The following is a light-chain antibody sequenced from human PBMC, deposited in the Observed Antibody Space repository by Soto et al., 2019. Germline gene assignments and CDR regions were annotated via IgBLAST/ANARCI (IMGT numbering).Light chain of an antibody. J-gene: IGLJ1*01. CDR2: DVS. Sequence: QSVLTQPRSVSGSPGQSVTISCTGTSSDVGGYNYVSWYQQHPGKAPKLMIYDVSKRPSGVPDRFSGSKSGNTASLTISGLQAEDEADYYCCSDAGSYVFGTWTKLTVL. V-gene: IGLV2-11*01. CDR1: SSDVGGYNY. CDR3: CSDAGSYV.